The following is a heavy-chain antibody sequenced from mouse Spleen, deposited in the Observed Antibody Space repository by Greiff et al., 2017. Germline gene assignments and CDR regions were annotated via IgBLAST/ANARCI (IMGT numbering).Heavy chain of an antibody. V-gene: IGHV14-2*01. Sequence: EVKLMESGAELVKPGASVKLSCTASGFNIKDYYMHWVKQRTEQGLEWIGRIDPEDGETKYAPKFQGKATITADTSSNTAYLQLSSLTSEDTAVYYCASTVVAENFDYWGQGTTLTVSS. CDR1: GFNIKDYY. D-gene: IGHD1-1*01. CDR3: ASTVVAENFDY. J-gene: IGHJ2*01. CDR2: IDPEDGET.